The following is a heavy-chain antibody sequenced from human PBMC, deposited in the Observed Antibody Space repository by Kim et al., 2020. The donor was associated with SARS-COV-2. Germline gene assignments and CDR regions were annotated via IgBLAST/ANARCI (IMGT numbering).Heavy chain of an antibody. D-gene: IGHD3-10*01. Sequence: GESLKISCKGSGYSFTSYWISWVRQMPGKGLEWMGRIDPSDSYTNYSPSFQGHVTISADKSISTAYLQWSSLKASDTAMYYCAIYGSGSLYYFDYWGQGTLVTVSS. CDR3: AIYGSGSLYYFDY. CDR1: GYSFTSYW. CDR2: IDPSDSYT. J-gene: IGHJ4*02. V-gene: IGHV5-10-1*01.